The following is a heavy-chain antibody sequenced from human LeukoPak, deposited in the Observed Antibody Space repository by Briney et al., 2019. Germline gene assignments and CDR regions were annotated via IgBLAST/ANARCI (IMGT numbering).Heavy chain of an antibody. CDR1: AYSISSGYY. Sequence: SETLSLTCTVSAYSISSGYYWGWIRQPPGKGLEWIGSMYHSGSTYYNPSLKSRVTISVDTSKNQFSLRLSSVTAADTAVYYCARRKADYDFWSGYYYYYYMDVWGKGTTVTVSS. CDR3: ARRKADYDFWSGYYYYYYMDV. CDR2: MYHSGST. V-gene: IGHV4-38-2*02. D-gene: IGHD3-3*01. J-gene: IGHJ6*03.